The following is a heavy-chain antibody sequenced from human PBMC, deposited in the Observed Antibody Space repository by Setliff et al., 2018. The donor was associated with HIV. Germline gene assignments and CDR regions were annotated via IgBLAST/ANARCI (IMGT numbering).Heavy chain of an antibody. CDR2: MNPQSGNT. Sequence: ASVKVSCKASGYNLTNYDINWVRQATGQGLEWMGWMNPQSGNTGYIEKFQGRVTFIRNISISTAYMELSSLRSEDTAVSYCARVPPRLPGVLLPAYALDFWGQGTMVTVSS. J-gene: IGHJ3*01. CDR3: ARVPPRLPGVLLPAYALDF. V-gene: IGHV1-8*03. D-gene: IGHD2-21*01. CDR1: GYNLTNYD.